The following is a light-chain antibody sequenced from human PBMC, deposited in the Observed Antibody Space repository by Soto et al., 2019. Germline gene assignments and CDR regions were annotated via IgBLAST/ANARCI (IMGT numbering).Light chain of an antibody. Sequence: EIVMRQSPATLSVSPGERATLSCRASQSVSSNLAWYQQKPGQAPRLLIYGASTRATGIPARFSGSGSGTEFTLTISSLQSEDFAVYYCQQYNNWPPTWTFGQGTKV. V-gene: IGKV3-15*01. CDR3: QQYNNWPPTWT. CDR2: GAS. J-gene: IGKJ1*01. CDR1: QSVSSN.